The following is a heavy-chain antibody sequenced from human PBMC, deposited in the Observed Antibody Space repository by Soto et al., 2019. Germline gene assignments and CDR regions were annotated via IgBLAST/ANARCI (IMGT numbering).Heavy chain of an antibody. J-gene: IGHJ3*02. D-gene: IGHD1-26*01. CDR2: IKSKTDGGTT. Sequence: GGSLRLSCAASGFTFSNAWMSCVRQAPGKGLEWVGRIKSKTDGGTTDYAAPVKGRFTISRDDSKNTLYLQMNSLKTEDTAVYYCTTGIVGANDAFDIWGQGTMVTVSS. CDR1: GFTFSNAW. V-gene: IGHV3-15*01. CDR3: TTGIVGANDAFDI.